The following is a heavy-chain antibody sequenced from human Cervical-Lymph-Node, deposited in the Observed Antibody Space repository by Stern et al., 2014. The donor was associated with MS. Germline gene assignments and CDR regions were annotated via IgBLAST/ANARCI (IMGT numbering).Heavy chain of an antibody. V-gene: IGHV3-9*01. J-gene: IGHJ4*02. CDR1: GFTVDDCD. D-gene: IGHD3-16*02. CDR3: AKDISERTYYFDS. CDR2: IMLHSYNI. Sequence: EVQLVETGGGSVQPGRSLRLSCAASGFTVDDCDMHWVRQAPGKGLEWVSGIMLHSYNIRYADALSGRFTIARDNAKNSLYLQMNGLRPDDTALYYCAKDISERTYYFDSWGEGTLVTVSS.